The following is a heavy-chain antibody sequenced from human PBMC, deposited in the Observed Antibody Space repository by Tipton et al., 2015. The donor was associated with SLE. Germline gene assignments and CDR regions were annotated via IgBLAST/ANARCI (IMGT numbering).Heavy chain of an antibody. J-gene: IGHJ4*02. D-gene: IGHD1-26*01. CDR3: SRTPHSGTSRFDY. CDR1: GFTFGDYA. V-gene: IGHV3-49*04. Sequence: SLRLSCAGSGFTFGDYAVNWVRQAPGKGLEWVSFIRSKTYGATTEYAESVKGRFTISRDDSKSVVYLQMNSLETEDTAVYYCSRTPHSGTSRFDYWGQGTLVTVSS. CDR2: IRSKTYGATT.